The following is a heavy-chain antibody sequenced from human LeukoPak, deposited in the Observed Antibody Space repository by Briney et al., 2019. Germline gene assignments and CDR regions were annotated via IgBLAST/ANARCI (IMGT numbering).Heavy chain of an antibody. V-gene: IGHV1-69*13. CDR2: IIPFFATT. J-gene: IGHJ5*02. CDR1: GGTFTNYA. D-gene: IGHD3-10*01. Sequence: ASVKVSCKAPGGTFTNYAISWVRQAPGQGLEWMGGIIPFFATTNYAQKFQGRVTITADESTSTAYMELSSLRSEDTAVYYCARSQTYYYGSGSPHNWFDPWGQGTLVTVSS. CDR3: ARSQTYYYGSGSPHNWFDP.